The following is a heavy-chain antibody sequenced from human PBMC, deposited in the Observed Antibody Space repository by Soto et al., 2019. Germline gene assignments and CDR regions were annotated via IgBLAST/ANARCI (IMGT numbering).Heavy chain of an antibody. D-gene: IGHD6-6*01. CDR2: INPSGST. V-gene: IGHV4-34*01. J-gene: IGHJ4*02. Sequence: QVQLQQWGAGLLKPSETLSLTCAVYGGSFSGYYWSWVRQPPGKGLEWIGEINPSGSTKYNPSLKSRVTISVDTSKNQFSLKLSYVTAADTAVYYCARTSRFEYWGQGTLVTVSS. CDR1: GGSFSGYY. CDR3: ARTSRFEY.